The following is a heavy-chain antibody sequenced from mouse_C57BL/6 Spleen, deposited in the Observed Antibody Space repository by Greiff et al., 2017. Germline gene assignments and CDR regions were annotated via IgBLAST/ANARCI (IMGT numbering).Heavy chain of an antibody. CDR2: INPNNGGT. Sequence: VQLQQSGPELVKPGASVKIPCKASGYTFTDYNMDWVKQSHGKSLEWIGDINPNNGGTIYNQKFKGKATLTVEKSSSTAYMELRSLTSEDTAVYYCARSGGLRPYYAMDYWGQGTSVTVSS. CDR3: ARSGGLRPYYAMDY. V-gene: IGHV1-18*01. J-gene: IGHJ4*01. CDR1: GYTFTDYN. D-gene: IGHD2-4*01.